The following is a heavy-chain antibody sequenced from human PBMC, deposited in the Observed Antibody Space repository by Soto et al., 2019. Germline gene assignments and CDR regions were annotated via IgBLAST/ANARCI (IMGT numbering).Heavy chain of an antibody. D-gene: IGHD2-15*01. CDR1: GGSISSYY. J-gene: IGHJ4*02. Sequence: SETLSLTCTVSGGSISSYYWSWIRQPPGKGLEWIGYIYYSGSTNYNPSLKSRVTISVDTSKNQFSLKLSSVTAADTAVYYCAREADIVVVVAATPGRPFDYWGQGTLVTVSS. V-gene: IGHV4-59*12. CDR3: AREADIVVVVAATPGRPFDY. CDR2: IYYSGST.